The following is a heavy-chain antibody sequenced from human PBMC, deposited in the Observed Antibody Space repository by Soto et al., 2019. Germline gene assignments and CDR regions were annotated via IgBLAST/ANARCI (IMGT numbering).Heavy chain of an antibody. D-gene: IGHD3-3*01. J-gene: IGHJ4*02. CDR3: AKDRTTFGVINQYFFDS. V-gene: IGHV3-23*01. Sequence: EVQLLESGGTLVQLGGSLRLSCAASGFTFSNYAMSWVRQAPGKGPEWVSAISSSGRQTYYADSVRGRFTILRDNSKNALYLQMSSLRAGDTAVYYCAKDRTTFGVINQYFFDSWGQGTLVAVSS. CDR1: GFTFSNYA. CDR2: ISSSGRQT.